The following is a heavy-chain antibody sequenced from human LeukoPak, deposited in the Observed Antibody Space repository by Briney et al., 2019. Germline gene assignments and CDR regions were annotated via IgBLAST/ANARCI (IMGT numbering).Heavy chain of an antibody. V-gene: IGHV3-21*01. D-gene: IGHD4-17*01. CDR1: GFTFSSYS. CDR3: ASAYGDYRYYFDY. CDR2: ISSSSSYI. Sequence: PGGSLRLSCAASGFTFSSYSMNWVRQAPGKGLERVSSISSSSSYIYYADSVKGRFTISRDNAKNSLYLQMNSLRAEDTAVYYCASAYGDYRYYFDYWGQGTLVTVSS. J-gene: IGHJ4*02.